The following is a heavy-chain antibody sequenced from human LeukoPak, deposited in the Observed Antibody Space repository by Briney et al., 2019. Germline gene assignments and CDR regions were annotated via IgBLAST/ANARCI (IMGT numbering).Heavy chain of an antibody. V-gene: IGHV3-74*01. CDR2: VNSDGNSI. Sequence: GGSLRLSCAASGLTFSSYWMHWVRQAPGKGLVWVSRVNSDGNSISYADSVKGRFTISRDNAKNTLYLQMNSLRAEDTAVYYCARGTGCGGGSCPLSHYSYHYYMNVWGKGTTVTVSS. D-gene: IGHD2-15*01. CDR3: ARGTGCGGGSCPLSHYSYHYYMNV. CDR1: GLTFSSYW. J-gene: IGHJ6*03.